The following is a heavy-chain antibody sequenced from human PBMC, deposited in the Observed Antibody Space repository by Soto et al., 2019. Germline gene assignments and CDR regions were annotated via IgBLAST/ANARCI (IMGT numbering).Heavy chain of an antibody. CDR2: MNPNSGNT. CDR3: ARDGVGATTLFCYFDY. Sequence: ASVKVSCKASGYTFTSYDINWVRQATGQGLEWMGWMNPNSGNTGYAQKFQGRVTMTRNTSISTAYMELSSLRAEDTAVYYCARDGVGATTLFCYFDYWGQGTLVTVSS. V-gene: IGHV1-8*01. D-gene: IGHD1-26*01. J-gene: IGHJ4*02. CDR1: GYTFTSYD.